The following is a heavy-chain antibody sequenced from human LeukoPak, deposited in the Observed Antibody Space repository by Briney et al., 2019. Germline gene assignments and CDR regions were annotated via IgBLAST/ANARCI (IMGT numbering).Heavy chain of an antibody. J-gene: IGHJ4*02. CDR3: ARPNRFGELLHFDY. V-gene: IGHV3-48*03. CDR2: ISSSGSTI. Sequence: QPGGSLRLSCAASGFTFSSYEMNWVRQAPGKGLEWVSYISSSGSTIYYADSVKGRFTISRDNAKNLLYLQMNSLRAEDTAVYYCARPNRFGELLHFDYWGQGTLVTVSS. D-gene: IGHD3-10*01. CDR1: GFTFSSYE.